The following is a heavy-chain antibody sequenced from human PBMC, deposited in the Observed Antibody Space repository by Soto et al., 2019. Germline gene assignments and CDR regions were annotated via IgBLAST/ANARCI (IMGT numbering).Heavy chain of an antibody. CDR2: INPASGGT. V-gene: IGHV1-2*02. CDR3: EKSLPPNSAPDS. J-gene: IGHJ4*02. D-gene: IGHD7-27*01. Sequence: ASVKVSCKASGYTFTGYYMHWVRLAPGQGLEWMGWINPASGGTNFAQRFQGRVTMTRDKTTTTAYMELSSLRFDDTAVYFCEKSLPPNSAPDSWGQGTLVTVSS. CDR1: GYTFTGYY.